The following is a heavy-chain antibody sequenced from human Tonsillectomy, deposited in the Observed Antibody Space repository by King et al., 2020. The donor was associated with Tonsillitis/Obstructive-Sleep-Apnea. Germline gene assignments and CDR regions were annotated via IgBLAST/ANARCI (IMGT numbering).Heavy chain of an antibody. Sequence: LQLQESGPGLVKPSETLSLTCTVSGGSISSTLYYWGWIRQPPGKGLEWIGSMYYSGTTYYNPSLKIRVTISVATSKNQFSLKLSSVTAADTAGYYCARHYYAGSGTYRPFDYWGQGTLVTVSS. CDR1: GGSISSTLYY. V-gene: IGHV4-39*01. CDR3: ARHYYAGSGTYRPFDY. J-gene: IGHJ4*02. D-gene: IGHD3-10*01. CDR2: MYYSGTT.